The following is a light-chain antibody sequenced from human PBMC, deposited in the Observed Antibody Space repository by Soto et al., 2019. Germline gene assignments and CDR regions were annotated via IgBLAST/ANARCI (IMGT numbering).Light chain of an antibody. V-gene: IGLV2-14*01. CDR3: ASYTRTTTLV. CDR2: DVN. Sequence: QSVLTQPASVSGSPGQSINISCNGTISDIGGYNFISWYQHHPGKAPKLVIYDVNNRPSGISYRFSGSKSGNTASLTISGLQAEDEADYYCASYTRTTTLVFGGGTKLTVL. CDR1: ISDIGGYNF. J-gene: IGLJ2*01.